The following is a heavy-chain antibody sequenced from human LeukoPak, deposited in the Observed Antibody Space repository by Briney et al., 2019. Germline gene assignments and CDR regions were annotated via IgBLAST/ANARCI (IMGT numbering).Heavy chain of an antibody. CDR2: IWYEGSNK. V-gene: IGHV3-33*06. CDR1: GFTFSSYG. J-gene: IGHJ4*02. D-gene: IGHD4-23*01. Sequence: SGGSLRLSSAASGFTFSSYGMHWVRQAPGKGLEGVAVIWYEGSNKYYADSEKGRFTVSRDNSKNTLYLQMNSLRAEDTAVYYCAKDQSYGGNSGVGYWGQGTLVTVSS. CDR3: AKDQSYGGNSGVGY.